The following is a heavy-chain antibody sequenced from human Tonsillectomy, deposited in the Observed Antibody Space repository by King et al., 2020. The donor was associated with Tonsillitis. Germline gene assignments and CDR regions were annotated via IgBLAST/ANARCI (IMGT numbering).Heavy chain of an antibody. CDR1: GFTFSSYN. CDR3: ARDSVEPAAPSAFHGLYV. V-gene: IGHV3-21*01. CDR2: ISPSSSYI. Sequence: VQLVESGGGLVKPGGSLRLSCAASGFTFSSYNMNWVRQAPGKGLEWVSSISPSSSYIYYADSVKGRFTISRDNAKNSLYLQMNSQRAEDTAVYYCARDSVEPAAPSAFHGLYVWGQETTVTVS. D-gene: IGHD2-2*01. J-gene: IGHJ6*02.